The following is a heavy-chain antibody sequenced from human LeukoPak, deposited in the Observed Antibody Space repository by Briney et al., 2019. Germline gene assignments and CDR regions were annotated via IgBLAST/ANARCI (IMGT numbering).Heavy chain of an antibody. CDR3: AKRGSYFGGFDY. CDR1: GFTFSNYD. Sequence: PGGSLRLSCAASGFTFSNYDMSWVRQAPGKGLEWVSADTGGGDTTYYADSVKGRFTISRDNSKSTLYLQMNSLRAEDTAVYYCAKRGSYFGGFDYWGQGTLVTVSS. CDR2: DTGGGDTT. D-gene: IGHD3-10*01. V-gene: IGHV3-23*01. J-gene: IGHJ4*02.